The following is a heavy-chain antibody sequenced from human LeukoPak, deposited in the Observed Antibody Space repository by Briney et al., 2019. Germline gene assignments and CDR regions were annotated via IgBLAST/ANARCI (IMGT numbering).Heavy chain of an antibody. J-gene: IGHJ4*02. Sequence: GGSLRLSCAAPGFTFSRYGMQWVRQASGKGLEWVALISYDGSNKYYADSVKGRFTISRDNSKNTLYLQMNSLRPEDTAVYYCAKGDPYGSGSYPVDYWGQGTLVTVSS. CDR2: ISYDGSNK. CDR1: GFTFSRYG. V-gene: IGHV3-30*18. D-gene: IGHD3-10*01. CDR3: AKGDPYGSGSYPVDY.